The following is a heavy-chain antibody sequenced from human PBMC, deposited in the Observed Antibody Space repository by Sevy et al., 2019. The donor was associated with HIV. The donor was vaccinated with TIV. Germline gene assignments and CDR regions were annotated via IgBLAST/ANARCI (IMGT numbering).Heavy chain of an antibody. J-gene: IGHJ5*02. Sequence: GGSLRLSCAASGFTFSDYYMSWIRQAPGKGLERVSYISSSGSTIYYADSVKGRFTISRDNAKNSLYLQMNSLRAEDTAVYYCARERPFYGSGSYALGWFDPWGQGTLVTVSS. CDR1: GFTFSDYY. V-gene: IGHV3-11*01. CDR3: ARERPFYGSGSYALGWFDP. D-gene: IGHD3-10*01. CDR2: ISSSGSTI.